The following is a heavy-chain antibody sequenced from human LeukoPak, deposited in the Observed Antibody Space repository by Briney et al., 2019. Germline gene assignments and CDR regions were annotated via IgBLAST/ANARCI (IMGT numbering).Heavy chain of an antibody. CDR3: ARASRIAARVGVVDY. Sequence: SETLSLTCTVSGGSISSSSYYWGWIRQPPGKGLEWIGSIYYSGSTYYNPSLKSRVTISVDTSKNQFSLKLSSVTAADTAVYYCARASRIAARVGVVDYWGQGTLVTASS. J-gene: IGHJ4*02. CDR1: GGSISSSSYY. V-gene: IGHV4-39*07. D-gene: IGHD6-6*01. CDR2: IYYSGST.